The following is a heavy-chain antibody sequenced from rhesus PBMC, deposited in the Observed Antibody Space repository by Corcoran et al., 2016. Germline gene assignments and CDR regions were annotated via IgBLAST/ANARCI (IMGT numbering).Heavy chain of an antibody. V-gene: IGHV4-106*01. Sequence: QVQLQESGPGLVKPSETLSLTCAVSGGSISSNYWSWIRQPPGRGLEWIWYIYGSGGGTNYNPSLKNRVTISIDTSKNQFSLKLSSVTAADTAVYYCARVYWQLVDYWGQGVLVTVSS. D-gene: IGHD6-13*01. CDR3: ARVYWQLVDY. CDR1: GGSISSNY. CDR2: IYGSGGGT. J-gene: IGHJ4*01.